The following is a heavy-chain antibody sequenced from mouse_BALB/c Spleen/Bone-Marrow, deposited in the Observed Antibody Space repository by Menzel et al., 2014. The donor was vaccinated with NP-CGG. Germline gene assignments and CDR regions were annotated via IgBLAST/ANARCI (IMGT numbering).Heavy chain of an antibody. CDR3: ARGGNYGY. CDR2: IFPGIGTT. J-gene: IGHJ2*01. V-gene: IGHV1S132*01. CDR1: GYTFTNYW. Sequence: VQLQQSGAELVKPGASVKLSCKTSGYTFTNYWIQWVKQRPGQGLGWIGEIFPGIGTTYYNEKFKGKATPTIDTSSSTAYMQLSSLTSEDSAVYFCARGGNYGYWCQGTTLTVSS. D-gene: IGHD2-1*01.